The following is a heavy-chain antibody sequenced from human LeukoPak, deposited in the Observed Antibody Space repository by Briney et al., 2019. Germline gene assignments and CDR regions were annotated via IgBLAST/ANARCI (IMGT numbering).Heavy chain of an antibody. V-gene: IGHV3-11*04. Sequence: GGSLRLSCAASGFTFSDYYMSWIRQAPGKGLEWVSYISSSGSTIYYADSVKGRFTISRDNAKNSLYLQMNSLRAEDTAVYYCARDLRITIFGVVTSYYYYMDVWGKGTTVTVSS. CDR3: ARDLRITIFGVVTSYYYYMDV. CDR1: GFTFSDYY. J-gene: IGHJ6*03. D-gene: IGHD3-3*01. CDR2: ISSSGSTI.